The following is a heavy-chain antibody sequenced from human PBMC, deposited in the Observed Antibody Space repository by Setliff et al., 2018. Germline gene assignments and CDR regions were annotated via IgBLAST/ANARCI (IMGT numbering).Heavy chain of an antibody. V-gene: IGHV4-4*08. CDR2: IDTSGST. CDR3: AKVPITKVYFYMDV. J-gene: IGHJ6*03. Sequence: PSETLSLTCTVSGDSIYNHFWSWIRQSPGKGLEWIGYIDTSGSTDYNPSLKSRVTISVDTSKNQLSLKLSSVTAADTAVYYCAKVPITKVYFYMDVWGKGTTVTVSS. D-gene: IGHD3-10*01. CDR1: GDSIYNHF.